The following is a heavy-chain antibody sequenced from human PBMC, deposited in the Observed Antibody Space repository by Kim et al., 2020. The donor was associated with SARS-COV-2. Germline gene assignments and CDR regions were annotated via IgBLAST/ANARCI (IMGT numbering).Heavy chain of an antibody. J-gene: IGHJ6*02. CDR2: ISSSGRTI. CDR1: GFTFSSYE. Sequence: GGSLRLSCAASGFTFSSYEMNWVRQAPGKGLEWVSDISSSGRTIYYADSVKGRFTISRDNAKNSLYLQMNSLRAEDTAVYYCARDILGNYSMDVWGEGTTVTASS. V-gene: IGHV3-48*03. D-gene: IGHD2-21*01. CDR3: ARDILGNYSMDV.